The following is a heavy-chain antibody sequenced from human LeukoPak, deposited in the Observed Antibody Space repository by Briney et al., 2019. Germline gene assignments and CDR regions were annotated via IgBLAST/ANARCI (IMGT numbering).Heavy chain of an antibody. CDR3: ARYYDFWSGYYPTQDYYYYMDV. D-gene: IGHD3-3*01. CDR2: IYYSGGT. J-gene: IGHJ6*03. CDR1: GGSISSYY. Sequence: PSETLSLTCTVSGGSISSYYWSWIRQPPGKGLEWIGYIYYSGGTNYNPSLKSRVTISVDTSKNQFSLKLSSVTAADTAVYYCARYYDFWSGYYPTQDYYYYMDVWGKGTTVTVSS. V-gene: IGHV4-59*01.